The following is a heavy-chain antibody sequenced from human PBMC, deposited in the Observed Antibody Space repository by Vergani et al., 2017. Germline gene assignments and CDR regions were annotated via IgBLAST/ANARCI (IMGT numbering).Heavy chain of an antibody. CDR2: VYTSGMT. J-gene: IGHJ5*02. CDR3: ARGRRGIRGRGIAAERFGAFSRAENWFDP. Sequence: QVQLQESGPRLVRPSQTLSLTCTVSGGSINTGAYYWSWIRQPAGKGLEWIGRVYTSGMTNYNPSLKSRVTILVDRSKSQLSLKLTSVTAGDTAVYFCARGRRGIRGRGIAAERFGAFSRAENWFDPWGQGTLVTVSP. CDR1: GGSINTGAYY. D-gene: IGHD6-13*01. V-gene: IGHV4-61*02.